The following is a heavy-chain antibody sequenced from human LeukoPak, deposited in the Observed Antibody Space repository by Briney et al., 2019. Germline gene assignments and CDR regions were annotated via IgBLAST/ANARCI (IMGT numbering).Heavy chain of an antibody. CDR2: IKQDGSEK. CDR1: GFTFSSYW. CDR3: ARDWIYYGSGSFGY. V-gene: IGHV3-7*01. Sequence: PGGSLRLSCAASGFTFSSYWMSWVRQAPGKGLEWAANIKQDGSEKYYVDSVKGRFTISRDNAKNSLYLQMNSLRAEDTAVYYCARDWIYYGSGSFGYWGQGTLVTVSS. J-gene: IGHJ4*02. D-gene: IGHD3-10*01.